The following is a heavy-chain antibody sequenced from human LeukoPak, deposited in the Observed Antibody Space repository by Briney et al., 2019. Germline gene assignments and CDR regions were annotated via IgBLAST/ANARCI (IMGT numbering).Heavy chain of an antibody. J-gene: IGHJ4*02. CDR3: ASRAHFWSGPGG. CDR2: INHSGSS. Sequence: SETLSLTCAVYGGSFSGYYWSWIRQPPGKGLEWIGEINHSGSSNYNPSLKSRVTISVDTSRNQFSLKLSSVTAADTAAYYCASRAHFWSGPGGWGQGTLVTVSS. CDR1: GGSFSGYY. V-gene: IGHV4-34*01. D-gene: IGHD3-3*02.